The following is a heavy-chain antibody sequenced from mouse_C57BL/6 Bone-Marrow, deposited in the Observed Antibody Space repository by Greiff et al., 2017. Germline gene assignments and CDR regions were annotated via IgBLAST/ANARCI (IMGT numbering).Heavy chain of an antibody. CDR2: IRNKANGYTT. Sequence: EVKLVESGGGLVQPGGSLSLSCAASGFTFTDYYMSWVRQPPGTALEWLGFIRNKANGYTTEYSASVTGRFTISRDNSQSILYLQMNALRAEDSATYYCATYLLAAYYGYDYYAMDYWGQGTSVTVSS. CDR3: ATYLLAAYYGYDYYAMDY. J-gene: IGHJ4*01. V-gene: IGHV7-3*01. D-gene: IGHD2-9*01. CDR1: GFTFTDYY.